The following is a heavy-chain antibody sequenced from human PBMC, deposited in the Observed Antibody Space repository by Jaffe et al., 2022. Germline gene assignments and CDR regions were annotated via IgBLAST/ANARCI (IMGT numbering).Heavy chain of an antibody. D-gene: IGHD3-3*01. J-gene: IGHJ4*02. CDR3: ARGQRRRFLEWLLFSY. V-gene: IGHV4-34*01. CDR2: INHSGST. Sequence: QVQLQQWGAGLLKPSETLSLTCAVYGGSFSGYYWSWIRQPPGKGLEWIGEINHSGSTNYNPSLKSRVTISVDTSKNQFSLKLSSVTAADTAVYYCARGQRRRFLEWLLFSYWGQGTLVTVSS. CDR1: GGSFSGYY.